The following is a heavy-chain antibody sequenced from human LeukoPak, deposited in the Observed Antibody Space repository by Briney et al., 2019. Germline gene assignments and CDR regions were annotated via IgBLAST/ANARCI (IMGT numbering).Heavy chain of an antibody. Sequence: PGGSLRLSCAASGFTVSSNYMSWVRQAPGKGLEWVSVISDSGDSTYYADSVKGRFTISRDNSKTTLYLQMSSLRAEDTAIYYCAKDAARGAAAGTRGDYWGQGTLVTVSS. CDR2: ISDSGDST. D-gene: IGHD6-13*01. J-gene: IGHJ4*02. V-gene: IGHV3-23*01. CDR3: AKDAARGAAAGTRGDY. CDR1: GFTVSSNY.